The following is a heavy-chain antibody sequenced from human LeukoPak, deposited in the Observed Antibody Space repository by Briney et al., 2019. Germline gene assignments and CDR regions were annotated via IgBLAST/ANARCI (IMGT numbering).Heavy chain of an antibody. D-gene: IGHD4-17*01. CDR3: ARAPTTVTIEYFDY. J-gene: IGHJ4*02. CDR2: IYTTGST. Sequence: SETLSLTCTVSGGSISSYYWSWIRQPAGKGLEWIGRIYTTGSTNYNPSLKSRATMSVDKSKNQFSLKLNSVTAADTAVYYCARAPTTVTIEYFDYWDQGTLVTVSS. V-gene: IGHV4-4*07. CDR1: GGSISSYY.